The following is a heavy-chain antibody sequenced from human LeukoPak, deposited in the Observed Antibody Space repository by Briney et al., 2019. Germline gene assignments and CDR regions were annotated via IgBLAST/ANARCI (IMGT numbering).Heavy chain of an antibody. CDR3: ARFAPRIAAAGTNYYYYYMDV. V-gene: IGHV4-59*12. CDR2: IHYSGST. J-gene: IGHJ6*03. D-gene: IGHD6-13*01. CDR1: GGSISSYY. Sequence: SETLSLTCTVSGGSISSYYWSWIRQPPGKGLEWIGYIHYSGSTNYNPSLKSRVTISVDTSKNQFSLKLSSVTAADTAVYYCARFAPRIAAAGTNYYYYYMDVWGKGTTVTISS.